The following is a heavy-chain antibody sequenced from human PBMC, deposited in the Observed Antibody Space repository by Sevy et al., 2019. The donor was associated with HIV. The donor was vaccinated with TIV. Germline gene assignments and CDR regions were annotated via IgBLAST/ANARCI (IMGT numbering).Heavy chain of an antibody. J-gene: IGHJ4*02. V-gene: IGHV1-8*01. Sequence: ASVKVSCKASGYTFTFYDINWVRQATGQGLEWVGWMNPNSGNTGYAQKFHGRVTMTRNTSISTAYMELSSLRSEDTAVFYCARGASLYSSSIIEYDYWGQGTLVTVSS. D-gene: IGHD6-6*01. CDR1: GYTFTFYD. CDR2: MNPNSGNT. CDR3: ARGASLYSSSIIEYDY.